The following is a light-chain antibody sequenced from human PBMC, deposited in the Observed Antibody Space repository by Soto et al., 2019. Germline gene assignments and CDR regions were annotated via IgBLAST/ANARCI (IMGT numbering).Light chain of an antibody. CDR2: AAS. Sequence: DIQLTHSPSFLSASVGYRVTITCRASQGISSYLAWYQQKPGKAPKLLIYAASTLQSGVPSRFSGSGSGTEFTLTISSLQAEDFATYYCQQLNSYPRTFGGGTKVEIK. V-gene: IGKV1-9*01. J-gene: IGKJ4*01. CDR1: QGISSY. CDR3: QQLNSYPRT.